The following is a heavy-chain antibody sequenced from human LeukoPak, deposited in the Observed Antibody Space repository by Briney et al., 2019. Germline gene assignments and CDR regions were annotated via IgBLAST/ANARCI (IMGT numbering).Heavy chain of an antibody. D-gene: IGHD6-13*01. Sequence: SETLSLTCTVSGGSISSGGYYWSWIRQPPGKGLEWIGYIYHSGSTYYNPSLKSRVTISVDRSKNQFSLKLSSVTAADTAVYYCARLSAAGHPDYWGQGTLVTVSS. CDR2: IYHSGST. J-gene: IGHJ4*02. V-gene: IGHV4-30-2*01. CDR1: GGSISSGGYY. CDR3: ARLSAAGHPDY.